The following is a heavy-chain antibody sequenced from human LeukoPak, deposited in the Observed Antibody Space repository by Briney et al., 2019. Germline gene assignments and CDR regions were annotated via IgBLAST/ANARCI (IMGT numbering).Heavy chain of an antibody. D-gene: IGHD3-22*01. CDR1: GFTFGDYA. J-gene: IGHJ4*02. CDR2: IRSKAYGGTT. V-gene: IGHV3-49*03. CDR3: TRPYYYDSSGYPFY. Sequence: GGSLRLSCTASGFTFGDYAMSWFRQAPGKGLEWVGFIRSKAYGGTTEYAASVKGRFTISRDDSKSIAYLQMNSLKTEDTAVYYCTRPYYYDSSGYPFYWGQGTLVTVSS.